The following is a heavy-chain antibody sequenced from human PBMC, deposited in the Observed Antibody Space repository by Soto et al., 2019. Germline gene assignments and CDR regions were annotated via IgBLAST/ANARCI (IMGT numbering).Heavy chain of an antibody. CDR3: ARDTAALWLLPPEYFQH. V-gene: IGHV3-30-3*01. CDR1: GFTFSSYA. D-gene: IGHD3-22*01. Sequence: QVQLVESGGGVVQPGRSLRLSCAASGFTFSSYAMHWVRQAPGKGLEWVAVISYDGSNKYYADSVKGRFTISRDNSKNPLYLQMNSLRAEDTAVYYCARDTAALWLLPPEYFQHWGQGTLVTVSS. J-gene: IGHJ1*01. CDR2: ISYDGSNK.